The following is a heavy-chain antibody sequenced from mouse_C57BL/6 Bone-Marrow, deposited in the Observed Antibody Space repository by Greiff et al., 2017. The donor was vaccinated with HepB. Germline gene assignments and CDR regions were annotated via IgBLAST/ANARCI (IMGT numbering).Heavy chain of an antibody. V-gene: IGHV5-6*01. Sequence: EVKLVESGGDLVKPGGSLKLSCAASGFTFSSYGMSWVRQTPDKRLEWVATISSGGSYTYYPDSVKGRFTISSDNAKNTLYLQMSSLKSEDTAMYYCARQVLPYFDYWGQGTTLTVSS. D-gene: IGHD1-1*01. J-gene: IGHJ2*01. CDR3: ARQVLPYFDY. CDR2: ISSGGSYT. CDR1: GFTFSSYG.